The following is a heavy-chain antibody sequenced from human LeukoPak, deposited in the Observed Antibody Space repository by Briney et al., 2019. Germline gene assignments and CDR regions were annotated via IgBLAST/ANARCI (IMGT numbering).Heavy chain of an antibody. CDR1: GDSISSNSYY. J-gene: IGHJ4*02. CDR2: IYHRGST. Sequence: SETLSLTCTVSGDSISSNSYYWGWLRQTPGKGLEWIGSIYHRGSTYYNPSLKSRVTISVDTSKSQFSLKMRSVTAADTAVYYCARRGWDILFDFWGQGTLVTVSS. CDR3: ARRGWDILFDF. V-gene: IGHV4-39*01. D-gene: IGHD1-26*01.